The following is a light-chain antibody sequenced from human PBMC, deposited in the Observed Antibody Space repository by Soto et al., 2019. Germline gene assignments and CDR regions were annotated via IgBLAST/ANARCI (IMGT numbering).Light chain of an antibody. J-gene: IGLJ3*02. Sequence: QSALTQPPSASGSPGQSVTISCTGTSSDVGGYNFVSWYQQYPGKAPKLMIYEVYKRPSGVPDRFSGSKSGNTASLTVSGLQVEDEADYYCSSYAGSNNVMFGGGTKLTVL. V-gene: IGLV2-8*01. CDR3: SSYAGSNNVM. CDR1: SSDVGGYNF. CDR2: EVY.